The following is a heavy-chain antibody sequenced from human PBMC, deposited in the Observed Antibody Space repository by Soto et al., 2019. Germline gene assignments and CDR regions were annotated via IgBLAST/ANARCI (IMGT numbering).Heavy chain of an antibody. CDR2: IIPIYGTA. D-gene: IGHD5-12*01. Sequence: SVKVSCKASGGTFSSYAISWVRQAPGQGLEWMGWIIPIYGTANYAQKFQGRVTITTDESTSTAYMELSSLRSDDTAVYYCASLGGYDNPPGLDVWGQGTLVTVSS. CDR1: GGTFSSYA. V-gene: IGHV1-69*05. J-gene: IGHJ4*02. CDR3: ASLGGYDNPPGLDV.